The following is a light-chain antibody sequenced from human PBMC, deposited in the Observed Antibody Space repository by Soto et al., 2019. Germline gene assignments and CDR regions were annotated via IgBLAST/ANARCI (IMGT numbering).Light chain of an antibody. CDR1: QSISSY. V-gene: IGKV3-11*01. CDR2: DAS. J-gene: IGKJ2*01. CDR3: QQRSYWPRT. Sequence: EIVLTQSPATLSLSPGERATLSCRASQSISSYLAWYQQKPGQAPRLLFYDASIRAAGIPARFSCSGSGTDFTLTISSLETADLDVYYGQQRSYWPRTFGRGTKLEIK.